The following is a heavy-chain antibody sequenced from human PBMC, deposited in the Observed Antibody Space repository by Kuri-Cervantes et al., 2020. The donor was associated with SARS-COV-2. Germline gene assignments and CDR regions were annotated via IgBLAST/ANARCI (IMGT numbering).Heavy chain of an antibody. CDR2: TDWDEDK. CDR1: GFSLITPGMC. CDR3: AHTGAGDLFDY. V-gene: IGHV2-70*12. Sequence: SGPTLVKPKQPLTLPCTFSGFSLITPGMCVSWIRQPPGKALEWLARTDWDEDKWFRTSLRTRLTISKDTPKNQVVLTTTNMDPVDTATYYCAHTGAGDLFDYWGQGTLVTVSS. D-gene: IGHD3-16*01. J-gene: IGHJ4*02.